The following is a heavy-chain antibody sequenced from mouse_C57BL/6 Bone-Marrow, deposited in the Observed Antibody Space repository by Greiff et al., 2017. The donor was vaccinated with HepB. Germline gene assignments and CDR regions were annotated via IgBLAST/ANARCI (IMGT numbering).Heavy chain of an antibody. Sequence: VQLQQSGPELVKPGASVKISCKASGYTFTDYYMNWVKQSHGKSLEWIGDINPNNGGTSYNQKFKGKATLTVDKSSSTAYMELRSLTSEDSAVYYCARRGGSSHYWYFEVWGTGTTVTVSS. V-gene: IGHV1-26*01. D-gene: IGHD1-1*01. CDR2: INPNNGGT. J-gene: IGHJ1*03. CDR3: ARRGGSSHYWYFEV. CDR1: GYTFTDYY.